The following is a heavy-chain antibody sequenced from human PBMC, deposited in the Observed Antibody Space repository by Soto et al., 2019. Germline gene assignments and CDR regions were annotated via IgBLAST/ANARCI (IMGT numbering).Heavy chain of an antibody. Sequence: ASVKVSCKASGYTFTSYGISWVRQAPGQGLEWMGWISAYNGNTNYAQKLQGRVTVTTDTSTSTAYMELRSLRSDDTAVYYCARDYYYDSSGYGDYWGQGTLVTVSS. V-gene: IGHV1-18*01. J-gene: IGHJ4*02. CDR2: ISAYNGNT. CDR3: ARDYYYDSSGYGDY. D-gene: IGHD3-22*01. CDR1: GYTFTSYG.